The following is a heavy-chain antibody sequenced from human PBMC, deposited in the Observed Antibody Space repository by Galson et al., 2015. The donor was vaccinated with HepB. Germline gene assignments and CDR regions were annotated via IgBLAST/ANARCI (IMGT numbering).Heavy chain of an antibody. CDR1: GLTFSSYA. J-gene: IGHJ4*02. V-gene: IGHV3-23*01. CDR2: ISGSGGST. Sequence: SLRLSCPASGLTFSSYALSWVRQAPGKGLEWVSAISGSGGSTYYADSVKGRFTISRDNSKNTLYLQMNSLRAEDTAVYYCAKRHYYGSGSDFDYWGQGTLVTVSS. D-gene: IGHD3-10*01. CDR3: AKRHYYGSGSDFDY.